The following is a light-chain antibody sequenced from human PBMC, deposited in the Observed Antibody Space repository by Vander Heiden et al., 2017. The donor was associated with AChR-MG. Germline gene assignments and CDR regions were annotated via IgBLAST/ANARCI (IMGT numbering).Light chain of an antibody. J-gene: IGKJ3*01. CDR2: DAS. CDR3: QQTHSNPRT. CDR1: QDINSF. Sequence: DIQMTQSPSSLSASVGDRVTITCRASQDINSFLNWYQQKPGKAPKLLIYDASTLQGGVPSRFSGSGSGTDFTLTISSLQPEDFATFYCQQTHSNPRTFGPGTKVDI. V-gene: IGKV1-39*01.